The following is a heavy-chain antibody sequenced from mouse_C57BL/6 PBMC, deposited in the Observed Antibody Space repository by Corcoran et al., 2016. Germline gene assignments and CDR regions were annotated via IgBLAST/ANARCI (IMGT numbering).Heavy chain of an antibody. D-gene: IGHD1-3*01. V-gene: IGHV9-3*01. CDR1: GYTFTTYG. CDR2: INTYSGVP. Sequence: QIQLVQSGPELKKPGETVKISCKASGYTFTTYGMSWVKQAPGKGLKWMGWINTYSGVPTYADDFKGRFAFSLETSASTAYLQINNLKNEDTATYFCASITVYWGQGTSVTVSS. J-gene: IGHJ4*01. CDR3: ASITVY.